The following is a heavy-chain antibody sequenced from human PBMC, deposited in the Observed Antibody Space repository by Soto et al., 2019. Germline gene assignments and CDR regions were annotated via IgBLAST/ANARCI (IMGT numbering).Heavy chain of an antibody. Sequence: SVKVSCKASGGTFSSYAISRLRQAPGQGLEWMGGIIPVFGTTNYDQKFQGRVTITADGSTSTAYMELRSLRSDDTAVYYCARCGNWNYASDYWGQGTLVTV. J-gene: IGHJ4*02. V-gene: IGHV1-69*13. CDR2: IIPVFGTT. CDR3: ARCGNWNYASDY. CDR1: GGTFSSYA. D-gene: IGHD1-7*01.